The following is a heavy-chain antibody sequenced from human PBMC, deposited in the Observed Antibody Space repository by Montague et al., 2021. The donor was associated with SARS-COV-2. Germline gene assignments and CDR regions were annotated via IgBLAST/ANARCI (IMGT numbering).Heavy chain of an antibody. Sequence: SETLSLTCTSSCGAIRTHIYYSGCFRQPPGPGLERIGGIYYSGSTYHNPSLKSRVSISVDTSKNQFSLKLSSVTAADTAVYYCASDSAPSITIFGVVIRQQNPRYYYYGMDVWGQGTPVTGSS. J-gene: IGHJ6*02. V-gene: IGHV4-39*07. D-gene: IGHD3-3*01. CDR2: IYYSGST. CDR1: CGAIRTHIYY. CDR3: ASDSAPSITIFGVVIRQQNPRYYYYGMDV.